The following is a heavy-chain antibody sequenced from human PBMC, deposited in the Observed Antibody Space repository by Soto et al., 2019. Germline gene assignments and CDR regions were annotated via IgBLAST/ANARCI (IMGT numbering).Heavy chain of an antibody. CDR3: ARDSQYSTSWQRFDS. V-gene: IGHV1-18*01. J-gene: IGHJ4*02. D-gene: IGHD6-13*01. CDR1: GYTFTNYA. CDR2: VNTYNGNP. Sequence: QVQLVQSGGELKKPGASVKVSCKASGYTFTNYAISWVRQAPGRGLEWMGWVNTYNGNPNYAQIFQGRVTMTTDTSTGTAYMELRSLKSDYSAIYYCARDSQYSTSWQRFDSWGQGTLVTVSS.